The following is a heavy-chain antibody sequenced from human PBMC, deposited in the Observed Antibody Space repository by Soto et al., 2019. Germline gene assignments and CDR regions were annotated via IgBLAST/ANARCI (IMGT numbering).Heavy chain of an antibody. V-gene: IGHV4-39*01. D-gene: IGHD2-15*01. CDR1: GGSISSGSYY. CDR3: ARRAPGSHFFDY. J-gene: IGHJ4*02. Sequence: QLQLHESGPGVVKPAETLSLTCSVSGGSISSGSYYWAWIRQPPGEGLDWIGNIYYSGTTYYNPSLQSRVTISVDMSKNPLALTLSSVTAADTAVYYCARRAPGSHFFDYWGQGTLVTVSS. CDR2: IYYSGTT.